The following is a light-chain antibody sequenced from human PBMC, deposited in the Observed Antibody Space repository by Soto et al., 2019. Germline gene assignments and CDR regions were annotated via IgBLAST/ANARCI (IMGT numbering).Light chain of an antibody. J-gene: IGLJ2*01. CDR3: SSYTSTNFVI. CDR1: SSDIGDYKY. CDR2: DVS. V-gene: IGLV2-14*01. Sequence: QSALTQPASVSGSPGQSITISCTGSSSDIGDYKYVSWYKQHPGKAPKLMIYDVSNRPSGVSNRFSGSKSGNTASPTISGLQAEDEADYYCSSYTSTNFVIFGGGTKLTVL.